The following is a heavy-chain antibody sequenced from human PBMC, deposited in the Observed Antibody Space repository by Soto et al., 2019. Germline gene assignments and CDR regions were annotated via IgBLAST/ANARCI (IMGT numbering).Heavy chain of an antibody. CDR3: AHGSGWLSDY. D-gene: IGHD6-19*01. CDR1: GFSLSTSGVG. CDR2: LYWDDDN. Sequence: QITLKESGPTLVQPTQTLTLTCTFSGFSLSTSGVGVGWIRQHPGTALEWLALLYWDDDNRYNPSLSSRLTLTKDTSKNQVVLTMTNMDPVDTATYYCAHGSGWLSDYWGQGTLVTVSS. V-gene: IGHV2-5*02. J-gene: IGHJ4*02.